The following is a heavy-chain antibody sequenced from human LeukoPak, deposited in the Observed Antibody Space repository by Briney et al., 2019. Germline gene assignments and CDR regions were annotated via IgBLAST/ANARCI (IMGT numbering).Heavy chain of an antibody. CDR3: TTDPFRGEPIVY. J-gene: IGHJ4*02. D-gene: IGHD3-10*01. CDR1: GFTFSNAW. Sequence: GGSLRLSCAASGFTFSNAWMSWVRQAPGKGLEWVGRIKSKTDGGTTDYAAPVKGRFTISRDGSKNTLYLQMNSLKTEDTAVYYCTTDPFRGEPIVYWGQGTLVTVSS. V-gene: IGHV3-15*01. CDR2: IKSKTDGGTT.